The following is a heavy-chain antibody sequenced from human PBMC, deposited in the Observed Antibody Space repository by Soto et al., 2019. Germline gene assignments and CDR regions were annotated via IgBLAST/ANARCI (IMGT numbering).Heavy chain of an antibody. D-gene: IGHD4-17*01. V-gene: IGHV4-30-2*01. Sequence: TLSLTCAVSGGSISSGGYSWSWIRQPPGKGLEWIGYIYHSGSTYYNPSLKSRVTISVDRSKNQFSLKLSSVTAADTAVYYCARADYGGNDSHYYHYGMDVWGQGTTVTVSS. CDR2: IYHSGST. J-gene: IGHJ6*02. CDR3: ARADYGGNDSHYYHYGMDV. CDR1: GGSISSGGYS.